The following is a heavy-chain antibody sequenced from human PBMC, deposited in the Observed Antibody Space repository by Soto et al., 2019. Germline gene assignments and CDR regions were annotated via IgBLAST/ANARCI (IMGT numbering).Heavy chain of an antibody. Sequence: SETLSLTCTVSGGSISSYYWSWIRQPPGKGLEWIGDIYYSGSTNYNPSVKSRVTILVDTSKNQFSLKLSSVTAADTAVYYCAGVSTAKNAFDIWGQGTMVTVSS. CDR2: IYYSGST. V-gene: IGHV4-59*01. CDR1: GGSISSYY. J-gene: IGHJ3*02. D-gene: IGHD2-21*02. CDR3: AGVSTAKNAFDI.